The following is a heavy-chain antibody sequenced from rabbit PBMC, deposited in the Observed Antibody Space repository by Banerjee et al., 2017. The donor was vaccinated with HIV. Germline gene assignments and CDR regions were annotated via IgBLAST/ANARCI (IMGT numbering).Heavy chain of an antibody. CDR3: VRGYASSNDYRL. Sequence: QEQLVESGGGLVQPGGSLKLSCKASGFDFSSYGVSWVRQAPGKGLEWIGYIDPVFGSTYYASWVNGRFTISSHNAQNTLYLQLNSLTAADTATYFCVRGYASSNDYRLWGPGTLVTVS. CDR1: GFDFSSYG. J-gene: IGHJ4*01. D-gene: IGHD1-1*01. CDR2: IDPVFGST. V-gene: IGHV1S47*01.